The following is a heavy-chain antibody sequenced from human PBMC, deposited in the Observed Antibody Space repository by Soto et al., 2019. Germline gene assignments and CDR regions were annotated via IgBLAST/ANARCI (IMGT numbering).Heavy chain of an antibody. CDR2: IKEDGSEK. CDR1: GFTFNTYW. V-gene: IGHV3-7*01. CDR3: TRDWSPVLSGFWYHAFDI. D-gene: IGHD3-3*01. Sequence: EVQVVESGGGLVQPGGSLRLACKASGFTFNTYWMTWVRQAPGKGLEWVANIKEDGSEKNYGDSVKGRFSISRDNANNSMYLQMNSLRPEDTAIYYCTRDWSPVLSGFWYHAFDIWGPGTMITVSS. J-gene: IGHJ3*02.